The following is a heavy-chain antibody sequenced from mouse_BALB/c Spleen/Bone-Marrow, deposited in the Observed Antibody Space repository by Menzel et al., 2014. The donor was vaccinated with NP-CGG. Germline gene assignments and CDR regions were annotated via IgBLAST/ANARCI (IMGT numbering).Heavy chain of an antibody. CDR3: ASGYYGSSPYWYFDV. D-gene: IGHD1-1*01. CDR1: GFNIKDYY. Sequence: VQLQQSGAELARPGALVKLSCKASGFNIKDYYMHWVKQRPEQGLEWIGWIDPENGNTIYDPKFQGKASITADTSSNTAYLQLSSLTSEDTAVYYCASGYYGSSPYWYFDVWGAGTTVTVSS. CDR2: IDPENGNT. V-gene: IGHV14-1*02. J-gene: IGHJ1*01.